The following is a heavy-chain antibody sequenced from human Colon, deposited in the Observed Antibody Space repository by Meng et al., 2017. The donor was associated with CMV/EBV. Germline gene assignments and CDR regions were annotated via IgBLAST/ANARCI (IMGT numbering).Heavy chain of an antibody. Sequence: ASLKVSCWAAGYTFTSYDFNWVRQATGQGLEWMVWMNPNSGNTGYAQKFQGRVTMTRNTSISTAYMELISLRSDDTAVYYCAALADRGSALDHWGQGTLVTVSS. CDR1: GYTFTSYD. J-gene: IGHJ4*02. D-gene: IGHD1-26*01. CDR3: AALADRGSALDH. V-gene: IGHV1-8*01. CDR2: MNPNSGNT.